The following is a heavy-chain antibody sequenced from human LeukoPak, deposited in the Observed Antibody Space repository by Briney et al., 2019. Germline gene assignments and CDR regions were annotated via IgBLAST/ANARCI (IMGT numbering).Heavy chain of an antibody. D-gene: IGHD2-15*01. CDR2: IYPGDSDT. V-gene: IGHV5-51*01. CDR3: ARALVGAATPSY. CDR1: GYSFTTYW. Sequence: PGESLKISCKGSGYSFTTYWIGWVRQMPGKGLEWMGVIYPGDSDTRYSPSFQGQVTLSADKSISTAYLQWSSLKAADTAIYYCARALVGAATPSYWGQGTLVTASS. J-gene: IGHJ4*02.